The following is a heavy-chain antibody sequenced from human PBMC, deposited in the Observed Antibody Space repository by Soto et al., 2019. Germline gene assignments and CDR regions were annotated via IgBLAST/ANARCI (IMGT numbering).Heavy chain of an antibody. CDR1: GGSISSYY. CDR2: IYYSGST. D-gene: IGHD3-22*01. CDR3: AGLDYYDSSGYYPP. J-gene: IGHJ5*02. V-gene: IGHV4-59*01. Sequence: PAETLSLTCAVSGGSISSYYWSWVRQPPGKGLEWIGYIYYSGSTNYNPSLKSRVTISVDTSKNQFSLKLSSVTAADTAVDYCAGLDYYDSSGYYPPWGQGTLVTVSS.